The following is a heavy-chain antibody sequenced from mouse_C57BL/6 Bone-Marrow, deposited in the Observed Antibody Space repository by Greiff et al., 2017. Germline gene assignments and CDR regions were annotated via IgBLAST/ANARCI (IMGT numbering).Heavy chain of an antibody. CDR1: GFTFSSYT. D-gene: IGHD1-1*01. V-gene: IGHV5-6-4*01. CDR3: TRDQYYDGYAMDY. CDR2: ISSGGSYT. J-gene: IGHJ4*01. Sequence: EVKLVESGGGLVKPGGSLKLSCAASGFTFSSYTMSWVRQTPEKRLEWVATISSGGSYTYYPDSVKGRFTISRDNAKNTLYLQMSSLKSEDAAMYYCTRDQYYDGYAMDYWGQGTSVTVSS.